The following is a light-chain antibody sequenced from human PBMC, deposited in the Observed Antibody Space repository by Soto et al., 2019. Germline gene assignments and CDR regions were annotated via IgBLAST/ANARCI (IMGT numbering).Light chain of an antibody. CDR1: SSDVDSYDR. V-gene: IGLV2-18*02. CDR3: AAYRTSSAFVV. J-gene: IGLJ2*01. CDR2: EVS. Sequence: QSALTQPPSVSASPGQSVTISCTGTSSDVDSYDRVSWYQQPPGTAPKLMISEVSNRPSGVPDRFSGSKSGNTASLTISGLHAEDEADYFCAAYRTSSAFVVFGGGTTLAVL.